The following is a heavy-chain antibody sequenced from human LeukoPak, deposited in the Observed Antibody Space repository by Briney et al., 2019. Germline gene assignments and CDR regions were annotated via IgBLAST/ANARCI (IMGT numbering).Heavy chain of an antibody. Sequence: GRSLRLSCAASGFTFSSYAMSWVRQAPGKGLEWVSVISGSGISTYYGDSMKGRFTISRDNSKNTLYLQMNGLGAEDTAVYHCAKSTGRYSYDAPGDYWGQGTLVTVSS. CDR1: GFTFSSYA. CDR3: AKSTGRYSYDAPGDY. D-gene: IGHD5-18*01. CDR2: ISGSGIST. V-gene: IGHV3-23*01. J-gene: IGHJ4*02.